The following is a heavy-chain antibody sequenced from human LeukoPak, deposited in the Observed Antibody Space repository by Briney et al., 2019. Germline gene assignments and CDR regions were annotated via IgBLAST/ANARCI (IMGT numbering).Heavy chain of an antibody. CDR3: TREDSSGYYYGNDAFDI. CDR2: IRSKAYGGTT. CDR1: GFTFGDYA. V-gene: IGHV3-49*03. Sequence: PGGSLRLSRTASGFTFGDYAMSWFRQAPGKGLEWVGFIRSKAYGGTTEYAASVKGRFTISRDDSKSIAYLQMNSLKTEDTAVYYCTREDSSGYYYGNDAFDIWGQGTMVTVSS. D-gene: IGHD3-22*01. J-gene: IGHJ3*02.